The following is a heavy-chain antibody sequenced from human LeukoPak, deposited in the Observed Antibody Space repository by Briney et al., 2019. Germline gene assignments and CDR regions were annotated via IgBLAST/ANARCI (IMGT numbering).Heavy chain of an antibody. D-gene: IGHD2-8*01. J-gene: IGHJ4*02. CDR3: ARGSHCTNGVCYNFDY. Sequence: GASVKVSCKASGYTFTSYGISWVRQAPGQGLEWMGWIRAYNGNTNYAQKLQGRVTMTTDTSTSTAYMELRSLRSDDTAVYYCARGSHCTNGVCYNFDYWGQGTLVTVSS. V-gene: IGHV1-18*01. CDR1: GYTFTSYG. CDR2: IRAYNGNT.